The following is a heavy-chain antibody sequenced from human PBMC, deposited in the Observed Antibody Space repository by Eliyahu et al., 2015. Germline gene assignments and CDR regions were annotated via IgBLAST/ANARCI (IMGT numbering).Heavy chain of an antibody. Sequence: EVQLVESGGGLVKPGGSLRLSCAXSGFPXXXAWXXWVRQAPGKGLGWVGRIKSKTDGGTTDYAAPVKGRFTISRDDSKNTLYLQMNSLKTEDTAVYYCTTDEVGSSGEFGEPFDYWGQGTLVTVSS. D-gene: IGHD3-10*01. V-gene: IGHV3-15*01. CDR3: TTDEVGSSGEFGEPFDY. CDR2: IKSKTDGGTT. CDR1: GFPXXXAW. J-gene: IGHJ4*02.